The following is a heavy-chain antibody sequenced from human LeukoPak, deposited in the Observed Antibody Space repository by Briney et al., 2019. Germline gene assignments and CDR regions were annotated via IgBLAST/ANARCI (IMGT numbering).Heavy chain of an antibody. V-gene: IGHV4-31*03. J-gene: IGHJ4*02. D-gene: IGHD5-18*01. CDR2: IHFSGTI. Sequence: SETLSLTCTVSGASINGTDYYWTWTRHHPGEGLEWLGFIHFSGTIYYNPSLRSRLIISADTAKNQMSLKLRSMTDADTAVYYCTGGGDTAKGGKYWGQGTQVTVSS. CDR1: GASINGTDYY. CDR3: TGGGDTAKGGKY.